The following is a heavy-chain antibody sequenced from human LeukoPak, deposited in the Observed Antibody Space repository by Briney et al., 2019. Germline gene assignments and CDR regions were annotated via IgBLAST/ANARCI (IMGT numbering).Heavy chain of an antibody. D-gene: IGHD2-15*01. J-gene: IGHJ4*02. CDR2: ISGGGRTT. CDR1: GFTFSNHA. Sequence: GGSLRLSCAASGFTFSNHAMSWVRQAPGKGLQWVAVISGGGRTTEYADFGKGRFTISRDNSKNTLSLQMNSLTVEDTAIYFCAKNVVVKRYIDFWGQGTLFTVSS. CDR3: AKNVVVKRYIDF. V-gene: IGHV3-23*01.